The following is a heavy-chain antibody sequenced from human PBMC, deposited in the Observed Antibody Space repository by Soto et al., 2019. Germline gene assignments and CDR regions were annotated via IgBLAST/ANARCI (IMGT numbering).Heavy chain of an antibody. CDR3: ARDHGYCSGGSCYVFDS. CDR1: GGSISSSNW. Sequence: QVQLQESGPGLVKPSGTLSLNCAVSGGSISSSNWWSWVRQPPGKGLEWIGEIYYSGTTKYNPSLKSRVTISVDKSKNQFSLKMYSVTAADTAVYYCARDHGYCSGGSCYVFDSWGQGTLVTVSS. J-gene: IGHJ4*02. D-gene: IGHD2-15*01. V-gene: IGHV4-4*02. CDR2: IYYSGTT.